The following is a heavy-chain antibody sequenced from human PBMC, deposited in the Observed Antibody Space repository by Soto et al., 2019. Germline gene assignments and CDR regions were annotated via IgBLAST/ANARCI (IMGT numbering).Heavy chain of an antibody. CDR1: GFTVGSAW. D-gene: IGHD1-26*01. CDR2: IKSKVDGGTT. CDR3: TCAPQRALTEQVGRS. J-gene: IGHJ5*02. V-gene: IGHV3-15*07. Sequence: EVQLVESGGGLVKPGGSLRLGCEVSGFTVGSAWMNWVRQAPGKGLVWVGRIKSKVDGGTTDYAEPVKGRFTISIDHSKNTLYLQMESLKTEDTAVYYCTCAPQRALTEQVGRSWGQGTLVTVSS.